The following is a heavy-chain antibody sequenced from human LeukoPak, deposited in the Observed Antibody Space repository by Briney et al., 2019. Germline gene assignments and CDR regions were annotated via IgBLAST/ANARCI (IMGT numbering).Heavy chain of an antibody. CDR3: AKSISEYYYDSSGYYYEYYFDY. D-gene: IGHD3-22*01. CDR1: GFTFSTYA. CDR2: ISGSGDST. V-gene: IGHV3-23*01. Sequence: GGSLRLSCAASGFTFSTYAMSWVRQAPGKGLEWVSAISGSGDSTYYADSVKGRFTISRDNSNNTLYLQMNSLRAEDTAVYYCAKSISEYYYDSSGYYYEYYFDYWGQGTLVTVS. J-gene: IGHJ4*02.